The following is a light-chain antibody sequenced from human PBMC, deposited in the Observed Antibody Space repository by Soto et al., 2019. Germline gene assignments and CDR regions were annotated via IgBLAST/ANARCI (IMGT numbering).Light chain of an antibody. CDR1: QSVSNW. V-gene: IGKV1-5*01. J-gene: IGKJ1*01. Sequence: DIQMTQSPSTLSASVGDRVTITCRASQSVSNWLAWYQQKPGKAPELLIYDASSLESGVPSRFSGSGSGTEFTCTISGLQTDDFATYFCQQYNSYSWTFGQGTKVEIK. CDR2: DAS. CDR3: QQYNSYSWT.